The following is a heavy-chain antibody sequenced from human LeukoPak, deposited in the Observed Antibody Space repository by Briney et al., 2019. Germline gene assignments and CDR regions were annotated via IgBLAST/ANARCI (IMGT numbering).Heavy chain of an antibody. CDR3: ARHDYGGNSGDY. J-gene: IGHJ4*02. Sequence: GGSLRLSCAASGFTFSTYAMNWVRQAPGKGLEWVSSISSSSSYIYYADSVKGRFTISRDNAKNSLYLQMNSLRAEDTAVCYCARHDYGGNSGDYWGQGTLVTVSS. CDR2: ISSSSSYI. CDR1: GFTFSTYA. D-gene: IGHD4-23*01. V-gene: IGHV3-21*01.